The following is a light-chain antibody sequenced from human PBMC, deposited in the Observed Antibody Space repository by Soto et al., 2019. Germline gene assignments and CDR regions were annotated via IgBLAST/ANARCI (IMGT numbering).Light chain of an antibody. J-gene: IGLJ1*01. CDR3: NSQTSSGIRV. CDR1: SSDFGGFNH. CDR2: EVT. Sequence: QSVLTQPASVSGSPGQSITISCTGTSSDFGGFNHVSWYQHHPGKAPKLIIYEVTYRPSGVSNRFSGSKSGYTASLTISGLQAEDEADYYCNSQTSSGIRVFGTGTKLTVL. V-gene: IGLV2-14*01.